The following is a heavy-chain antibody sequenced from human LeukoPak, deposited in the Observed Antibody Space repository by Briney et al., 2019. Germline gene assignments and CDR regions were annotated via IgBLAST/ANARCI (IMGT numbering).Heavy chain of an antibody. CDR1: GGTFSSYA. CDR2: IIPIFGTA. J-gene: IGHJ4*02. Sequence: GASVKVSSKASGGTFSSYAISWVRQAPGQGLEWMGGIIPIFGTANYAQKFQGRVTITTDESTSTAYMELSSLRSEDTAVYYCARGPRGYGDYGDYFDYWGQGTLVTVSS. CDR3: ARGPRGYGDYGDYFDY. D-gene: IGHD4-17*01. V-gene: IGHV1-69*05.